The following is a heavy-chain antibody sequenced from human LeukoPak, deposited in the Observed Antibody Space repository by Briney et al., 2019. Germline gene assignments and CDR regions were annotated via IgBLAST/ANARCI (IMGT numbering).Heavy chain of an antibody. J-gene: IGHJ4*02. V-gene: IGHV3-66*01. Sequence: PGGSLRLSCAASGFTFSSYSMNWVRQAPGKGLEWVSVIYSGGSTYYADSVKGGFTISRDNSKNTLYLQMNSLRAEDTAVYYCARVTVPGGEYFDYWGQGTLVTVSS. D-gene: IGHD4-17*01. CDR2: IYSGGST. CDR1: GFTFSSYS. CDR3: ARVTVPGGEYFDY.